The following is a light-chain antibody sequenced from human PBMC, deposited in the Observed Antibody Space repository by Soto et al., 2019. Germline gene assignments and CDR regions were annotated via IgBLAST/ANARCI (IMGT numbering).Light chain of an antibody. CDR1: QAIRND. CDR3: LQYNSYPWT. Sequence: DIQMTQSPSSLSASLGDRITITCRASQAIRNDLAWYQQKPGKAPKRLIFAASSLQSGVPSRFSGSGSGTEFTLTISSLQPEDFANYYCLQYNSYPWTFGQGTKVDIK. CDR2: AAS. J-gene: IGKJ1*01. V-gene: IGKV1-17*01.